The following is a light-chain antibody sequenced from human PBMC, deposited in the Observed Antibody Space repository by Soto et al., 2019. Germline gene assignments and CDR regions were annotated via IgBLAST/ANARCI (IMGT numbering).Light chain of an antibody. CDR2: GAS. CDR3: QQYGSSPRT. Sequence: EIVLTQSPGTLFLSPGERATLSCRASQTIKSRSLAWYQQKPGQAPRLLISGASSRATGIPDRFSGSGSGTDFTLTISRLEPEDFAVYYCQQYGSSPRTFGQGTKVDIK. J-gene: IGKJ1*01. CDR1: QTIKSRS. V-gene: IGKV3-20*01.